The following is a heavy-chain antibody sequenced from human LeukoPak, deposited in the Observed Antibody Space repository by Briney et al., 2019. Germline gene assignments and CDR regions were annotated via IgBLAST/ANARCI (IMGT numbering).Heavy chain of an antibody. J-gene: IGHJ4*02. CDR3: ARASGPFDY. CDR1: GFTFSVYG. V-gene: IGHV3-33*01. Sequence: GGSLRLSCAASGFTFSVYGMHWVRHAPGKGLEWVAVIWNDGSNKYYADSVKGRFTISRDNSKNTLYLQMNSLRAEDTAVYSCARASGPFDYWGQGTLVTVSS. CDR2: IWNDGSNK. D-gene: IGHD3-10*01.